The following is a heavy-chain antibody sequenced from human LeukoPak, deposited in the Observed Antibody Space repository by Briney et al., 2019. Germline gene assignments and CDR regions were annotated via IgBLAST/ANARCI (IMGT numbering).Heavy chain of an antibody. V-gene: IGHV4-59*01. J-gene: IGHJ6*02. CDR3: AGGHYYYYGMDV. CDR1: GGSISSYY. CDR2: IYYSGST. Sequence: PSETLSLTCTVSGGSISSYYWSWIRQPPGKGLEWIGYIYYSGSTNYNPSLKSRVTISVDTSKNQFSLKLSSVTAADTAVYYCAGGHYYYYGMDVWGQGTTVTVSS.